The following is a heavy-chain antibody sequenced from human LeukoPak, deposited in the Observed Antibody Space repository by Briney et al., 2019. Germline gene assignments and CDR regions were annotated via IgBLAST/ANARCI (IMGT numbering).Heavy chain of an antibody. V-gene: IGHV3-30*02. CDR1: GFTFSSYG. CDR3: ARASWYSSSWLDY. D-gene: IGHD6-13*01. J-gene: IGHJ4*02. Sequence: GGSLRLSCAASGFTFSSYGMHWVRQAPGKGLGWVAFIRYDGSNKYYADSVKGRFTISRDNSKNTLYLQMNSLRAEDTAVYYCARASWYSSSWLDYWGQGTLVTVSS. CDR2: IRYDGSNK.